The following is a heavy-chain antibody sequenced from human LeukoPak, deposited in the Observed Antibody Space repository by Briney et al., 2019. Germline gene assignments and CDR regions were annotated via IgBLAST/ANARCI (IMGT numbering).Heavy chain of an antibody. J-gene: IGHJ1*01. CDR3: ARLEITYYYGSGSSNRAEYFQH. V-gene: IGHV4-59*01. CDR2: IYYSGST. Sequence: SETLSLTCTVSGGSISSYYWSWIRQPPGKGLEWIGYIYYSGSTNYNPSLKSRVTLSVDTSKNQFSLKLSSVTAADTAVYYCARLEITYYYGSGSSNRAEYFQHWGQGTLVTDSS. CDR1: GGSISSYY. D-gene: IGHD3-10*01.